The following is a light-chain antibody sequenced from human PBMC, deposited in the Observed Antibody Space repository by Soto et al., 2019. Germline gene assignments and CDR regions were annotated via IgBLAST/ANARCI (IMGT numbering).Light chain of an antibody. CDR2: GAS. CDR3: QQYNNWWT. CDR1: QSVSSN. J-gene: IGKJ1*01. Sequence: EIVMTQSPATLSVSPGERATLSCRASQSVSSNLAWYQQKPGQAPRLLIYGASTRATGIPARFSGSGSGTVFTLTISSLQSEYFAVYYCQQYNNWWTFGQGTKVEIK. V-gene: IGKV3-15*01.